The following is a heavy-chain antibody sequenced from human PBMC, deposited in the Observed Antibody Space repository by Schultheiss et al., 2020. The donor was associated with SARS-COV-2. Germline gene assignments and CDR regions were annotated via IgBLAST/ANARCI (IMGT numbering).Heavy chain of an antibody. CDR1: GFTFSDYY. CDR3: ARVPYYDFWSGYWDMGVYMDV. V-gene: IGHV3-11*01. D-gene: IGHD3-3*01. J-gene: IGHJ6*03. Sequence: GESLKISCAASGFTFSDYYMSWIRQAPGKGLEWVSYISSSGSTIYYADSVKGRFTISRDNAKNSLYLQMNSLRAEDTAVYYCARVPYYDFWSGYWDMGVYMDVWGKGTTVTVSS. CDR2: ISSSGSTI.